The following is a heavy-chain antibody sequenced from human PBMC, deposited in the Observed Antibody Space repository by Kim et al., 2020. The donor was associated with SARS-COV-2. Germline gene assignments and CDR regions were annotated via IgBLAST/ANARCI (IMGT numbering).Heavy chain of an antibody. CDR1: GGTFSSYA. CDR3: ARESCSGGSCYEYFQH. J-gene: IGHJ1*01. Sequence: SVKVSCKASGGTFSSYAISWVRQAPGQGLEWMGGIIPIFGTANYAQKFQGRVTITADESTSTAYMELSSLRSEDTAVYYCARESCSGGSCYEYFQHWGQGTLVTVSS. CDR2: IIPIFGTA. V-gene: IGHV1-69*13. D-gene: IGHD2-15*01.